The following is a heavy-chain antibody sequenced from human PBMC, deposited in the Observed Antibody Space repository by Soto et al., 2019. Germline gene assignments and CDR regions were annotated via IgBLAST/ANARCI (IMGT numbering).Heavy chain of an antibody. CDR1: GYSFSSHW. Sequence: LKISCKGSGYSFSSHWIGWVRQMPGKGLDWMGIIYPGDSDTRYSPSFLGQVTISADKSINTAYLQWSSLKASDTAMYYCARQGNGAEGFDFWGQGALVTVSS. D-gene: IGHD4-17*01. V-gene: IGHV5-51*01. J-gene: IGHJ4*02. CDR2: IYPGDSDT. CDR3: ARQGNGAEGFDF.